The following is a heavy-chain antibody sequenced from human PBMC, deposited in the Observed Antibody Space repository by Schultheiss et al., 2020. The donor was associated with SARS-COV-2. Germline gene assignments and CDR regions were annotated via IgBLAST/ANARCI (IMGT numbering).Heavy chain of an antibody. D-gene: IGHD6-19*01. J-gene: IGHJ4*02. CDR1: GGSFSGYY. V-gene: IGHV4-34*01. CDR3: ARGYEWLAEAFDY. Sequence: GSLRLSCAVYGGSFSGYYWSWIRQPPGKGLEWIGEINHSGSTNYNPSLKSRVTISVDTSKNQFSLKLSSVTAADTAVYYCARGYEWLAEAFDYWGQGTLVTVSS. CDR2: INHSGST.